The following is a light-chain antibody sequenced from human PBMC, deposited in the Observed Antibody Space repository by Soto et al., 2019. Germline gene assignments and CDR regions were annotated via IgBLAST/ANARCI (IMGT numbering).Light chain of an antibody. CDR1: QSVGRN. Sequence: EIVMTQSPVTLSVPPGERATLSCRASQSVGRNVAWYQQKPGQAPRLLMYDASNRATGIPDRFSGSGSGTDFTLTISRLEPEDFAVYYCQHYGSSPPFTFGPGTKVDIK. CDR3: QHYGSSPPFT. J-gene: IGKJ3*01. V-gene: IGKV3-20*01. CDR2: DAS.